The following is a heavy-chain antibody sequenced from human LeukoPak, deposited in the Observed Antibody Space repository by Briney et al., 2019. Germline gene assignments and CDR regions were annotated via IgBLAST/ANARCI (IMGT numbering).Heavy chain of an antibody. J-gene: IGHJ4*02. CDR1: GFTFSSYW. CDR3: ARDFLEDTQ. Sequence: PGGSLRPSCVVSGFTFSSYWMHWVRQAPGKGLVWVSRINSDGSTTTYADSVKGRFTISRDNAKNSLYLQMNSLRAEDTAVYYCARDFLEDTQWGQGTLVTVSS. V-gene: IGHV3-74*01. CDR2: INSDGSTT. D-gene: IGHD2-15*01.